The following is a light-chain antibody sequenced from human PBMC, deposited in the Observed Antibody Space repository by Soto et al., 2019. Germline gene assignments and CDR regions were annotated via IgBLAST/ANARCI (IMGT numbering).Light chain of an antibody. Sequence: QSVLTQPPSVSGSPGQSVTISCTGTSSDVGSYNRVSWYQQPPGTAPKLMIYEVSNRPSGVPERFSGSKSGNTASLTISGLQAEDEADYYCSSYTSSSLYVFGTGTQLTVL. CDR1: SSDVGSYNR. CDR2: EVS. J-gene: IGLJ1*01. V-gene: IGLV2-18*02. CDR3: SSYTSSSLYV.